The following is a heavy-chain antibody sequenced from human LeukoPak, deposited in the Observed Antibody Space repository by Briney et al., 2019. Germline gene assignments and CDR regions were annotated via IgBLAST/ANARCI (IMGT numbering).Heavy chain of an antibody. D-gene: IGHD1-26*01. CDR1: GYTFTMYQ. J-gene: IGHJ6*03. V-gene: IGHV1-46*01. CDR3: AREKRGGLSGNLGGLFASYYTYYYMDV. Sequence: ASVKVSCKASGYTFTMYQIHWVRLAPGQGLEWMGMINPSDGATTYAQRFQGRVTLIRDMSTTTVYMGLHSLRFEDTAVYFCAREKRGGLSGNLGGLFASYYTYYYMDVWGGGTTVTVSS. CDR2: INPSDGAT.